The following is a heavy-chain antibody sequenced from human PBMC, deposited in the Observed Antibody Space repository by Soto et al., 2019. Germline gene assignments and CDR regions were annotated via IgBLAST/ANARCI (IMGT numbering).Heavy chain of an antibody. Sequence: GGSLRLSCAASRFTFSDYGMHWVRQAPGKGLEWVAGISHGATRKSYSDSVKGRFIISRDNSKKMLYLQLNSLRREDTAVYYCAKDWVGGSNRYPLDYWGPGTLVTVYS. CDR3: AKDWVGGSNRYPLDY. CDR1: RFTFSDYG. V-gene: IGHV3-30*18. D-gene: IGHD4-4*01. CDR2: ISHGATRK. J-gene: IGHJ4*02.